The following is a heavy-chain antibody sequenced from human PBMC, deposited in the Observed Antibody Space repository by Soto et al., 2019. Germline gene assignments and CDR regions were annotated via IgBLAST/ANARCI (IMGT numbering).Heavy chain of an antibody. J-gene: IGHJ4*02. D-gene: IGHD3-9*01. CDR1: GGTFSSYA. CDR3: ARADPLRYFDWLFPLDY. V-gene: IGHV1-69*06. CDR2: IIPIFGTA. Sequence: SVKVSCKASGGTFSSYAISWVRQAPGQGLEWMGGIIPIFGTANYAQKFQGRVTVTADKSTSTAYMELSSLRSEDTAVYYCARADPLRYFDWLFPLDYWGQGTLVTVSS.